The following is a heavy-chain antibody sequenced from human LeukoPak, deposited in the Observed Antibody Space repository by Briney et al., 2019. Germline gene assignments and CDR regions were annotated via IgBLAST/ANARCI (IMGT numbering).Heavy chain of an antibody. CDR3: ARDGLWIQNSFDI. Sequence: SETLSLTCTVSGGSISSSSYYWGWIRQPPGKGLEWIGSIHYSGSTYYNPSLKSRVTISVDTSKNQFSLKLSSVTAADTAVYYCARDGLWIQNSFDIWGQGTMVTVSS. CDR1: GGSISSSSYY. J-gene: IGHJ3*02. D-gene: IGHD5-18*01. V-gene: IGHV4-39*07. CDR2: IHYSGST.